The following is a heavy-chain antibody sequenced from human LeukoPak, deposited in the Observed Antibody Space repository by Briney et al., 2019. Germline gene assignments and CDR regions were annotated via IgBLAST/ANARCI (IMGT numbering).Heavy chain of an antibody. CDR3: ARDPRIDYSSSWYYFDS. J-gene: IGHJ4*02. CDR1: GYTFTAYS. Sequence: TSVKVSCKASGYTFTAYSMHWVRQAPGQGLEWMGWINPNSGGTNYAQKSQGRVTMTRATSISTAYVELTRLRSDDTAVYYCARDPRIDYSSSWYYFDSWGQGTLVTVSS. D-gene: IGHD6-13*01. V-gene: IGHV1-2*02. CDR2: INPNSGGT.